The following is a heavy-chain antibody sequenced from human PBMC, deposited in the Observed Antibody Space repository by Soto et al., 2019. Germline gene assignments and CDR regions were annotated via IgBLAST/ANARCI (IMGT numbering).Heavy chain of an antibody. CDR3: ARLDYGDSAFDS. J-gene: IGHJ4*02. D-gene: IGHD4-17*01. V-gene: IGHV4-31*03. Sequence: SETLSLTCSVSGGSINSSSYHWSWLRQHPGKGLEFIGYIFYTGSTYYNPSLETRVTISVDTSKNHVSLRLNAVTATDTAVYYCARLDYGDSAFDSWGRGTLVTVSS. CDR2: IFYTGST. CDR1: GGSINSSSYH.